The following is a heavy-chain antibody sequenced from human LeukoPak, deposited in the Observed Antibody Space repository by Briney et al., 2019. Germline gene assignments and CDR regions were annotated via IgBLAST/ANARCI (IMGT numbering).Heavy chain of an antibody. V-gene: IGHV3-30*02. Sequence: GGSLRLSCAASGFTFNNYGMHWVRQAPGKGLEWVAFIRFDGSNKYYADSVKGRFTISRDNFRNTLYLQMNSLRAEDTAVYYCAGSTDYDFWSGPDAFDIWGQGTMVTVSS. CDR2: IRFDGSNK. J-gene: IGHJ3*02. CDR1: GFTFNNYG. CDR3: AGSTDYDFWSGPDAFDI. D-gene: IGHD3-3*01.